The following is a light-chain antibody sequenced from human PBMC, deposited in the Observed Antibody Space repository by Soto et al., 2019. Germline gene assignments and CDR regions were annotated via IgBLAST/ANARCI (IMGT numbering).Light chain of an antibody. CDR3: LQHNTYPRT. V-gene: IGKV1-17*01. CDR1: QSISSY. J-gene: IGKJ1*01. CDR2: AAS. Sequence: DITMTQSPSSVSASVGDRVTITCRASQSISSYLNWYQQKPGTAPKLLISAASSLQSGVPSRFSGSGSGTEFTLTISSLQPEDSATYFCLQHNTYPRTFGQGTKVDI.